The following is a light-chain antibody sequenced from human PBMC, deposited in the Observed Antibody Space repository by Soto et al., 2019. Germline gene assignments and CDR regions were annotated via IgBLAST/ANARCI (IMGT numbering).Light chain of an antibody. Sequence: ENVLTQSPATLSLSPGERATLSCRASQSVSSYLAWYQQKPGQAPRLLIYDASNRATGIPARFSGSGSGTDFTLTISSLEPADFAVYYCQQRSNWPRTFGQGTKV. CDR1: QSVSSY. J-gene: IGKJ1*01. CDR3: QQRSNWPRT. V-gene: IGKV3-11*01. CDR2: DAS.